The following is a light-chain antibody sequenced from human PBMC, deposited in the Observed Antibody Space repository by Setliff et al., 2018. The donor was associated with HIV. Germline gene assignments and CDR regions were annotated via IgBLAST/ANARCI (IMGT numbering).Light chain of an antibody. V-gene: IGLV2-11*01. CDR2: NVN. J-gene: IGLJ1*01. CDR1: SSDVGSYDY. Sequence: QSALIQPPSVSGSPGQSVTISCTGTSSDVGSYDYVSWYQQHPGTVPKPMIYNVNTRPSGVPDRFSGSKSGNTVSLTISGLQAEDEADYYCCSYTGSGDVFGTGTKVTVL. CDR3: CSYTGSGDV.